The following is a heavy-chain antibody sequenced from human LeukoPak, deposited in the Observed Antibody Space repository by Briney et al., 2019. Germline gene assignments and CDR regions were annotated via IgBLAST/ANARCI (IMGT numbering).Heavy chain of an antibody. CDR2: SHNSGET. CDR3: VRQLGGTAAFDI. J-gene: IGHJ3*02. CDR1: GDSMTNYY. D-gene: IGHD1-14*01. V-gene: IGHV4-59*08. Sequence: SETLSLTCTVSGDSMTNYYWSWVRQPPGKGLEWIAYSHNSGETKYNPSLESRITISVDTSKSQLSLKLRSVTAADTAMYYCVRQLGGTAAFDIWGQGTTVTVSA.